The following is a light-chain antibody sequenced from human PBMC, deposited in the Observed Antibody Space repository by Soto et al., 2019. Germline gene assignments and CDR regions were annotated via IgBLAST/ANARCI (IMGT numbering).Light chain of an antibody. V-gene: IGKV1-12*01. CDR2: AAS. Sequence: DIQMTQSPSSVSASVGDTITITCRASQGISSWLAWFQQKPGKAPKILIYAASSLQSRVPSRFSGGGSGTDFTLNISSMQTEDFATYSCQQSYSPTLTFGGGTKVDIK. J-gene: IGKJ4*01. CDR3: QQSYSPTLT. CDR1: QGISSW.